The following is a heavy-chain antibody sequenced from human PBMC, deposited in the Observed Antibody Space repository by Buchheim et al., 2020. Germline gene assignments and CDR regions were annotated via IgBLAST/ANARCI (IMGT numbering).Heavy chain of an antibody. CDR3: AREGGSYDLYYYYGMDV. V-gene: IGHV3-74*01. CDR2: INSDGSST. J-gene: IGHJ6*02. Sequence: EVQLVESGGGLVQPGGSLRLSCAASGFTFSSYWMHWVRQAPGKGLVWVSRINSDGSSTSYADSVKGRFTIYRDNAKNTLYLQMNSLRAEDTAVYYCAREGGSYDLYYYYGMDVWGQGTT. CDR1: GFTFSSYW. D-gene: IGHD2-15*01.